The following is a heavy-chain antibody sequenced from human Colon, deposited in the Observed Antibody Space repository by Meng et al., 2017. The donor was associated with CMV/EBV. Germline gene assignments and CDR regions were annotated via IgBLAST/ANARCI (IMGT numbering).Heavy chain of an antibody. V-gene: IGHV4-61*03. CDR2: LTYTGSS. Sequence: SETLSLTCSVSGGSVSGGIYYWSWIRQPPGKGLEWLGYLTYTGSSKYNPSVKGRVTISSDTSKNHISLKMTSVTAADMAVYYCARGGTGTQMDYYYGMDVWGQGTTVTVSS. D-gene: IGHD1-1*01. CDR1: GGSVSGGIYY. J-gene: IGHJ6*02. CDR3: ARGGTGTQMDYYYGMDV.